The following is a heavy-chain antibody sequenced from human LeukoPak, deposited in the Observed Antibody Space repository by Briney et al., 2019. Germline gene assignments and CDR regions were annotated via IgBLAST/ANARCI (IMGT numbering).Heavy chain of an antibody. CDR2: ISAYNGNT. V-gene: IGHV1-18*01. CDR1: GYTFTSYG. Sequence: ASVKVSCKASGYTFTSYGISWVRQAPGQGLEWMGWISAYNGNTNYAQKLQGRVTMTTDTSTSTAYMELRSLRSDDTAVYYCARGRYSVRYFGWLLFDYWGQGTLVTVSS. J-gene: IGHJ4*02. CDR3: ARGRYSVRYFGWLLFDY. D-gene: IGHD3-9*01.